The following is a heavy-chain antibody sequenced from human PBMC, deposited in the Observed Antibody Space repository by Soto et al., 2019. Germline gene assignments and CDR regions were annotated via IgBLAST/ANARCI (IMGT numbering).Heavy chain of an antibody. Sequence: PGGALRLSCAASGFTLSRFAVNVARQALGKGLLWLAFISSTVSAKYYSDSVKGRFTGSRDNVKNLVFLQMNSLRDEDTAVYFCARDSPSCTSTSCLFDRWGQGTLVTVTS. D-gene: IGHD2-2*01. V-gene: IGHV3-48*02. CDR2: ISSTVSAK. CDR3: ARDSPSCTSTSCLFDR. J-gene: IGHJ4*02. CDR1: GFTLSRFA.